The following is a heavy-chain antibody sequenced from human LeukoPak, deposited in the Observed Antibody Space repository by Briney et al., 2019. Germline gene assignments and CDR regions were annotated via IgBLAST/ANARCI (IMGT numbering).Heavy chain of an antibody. Sequence: PSETLSLTCTVSGGSISSGGYYWSWIRQPPGKGLEWIGYIYHSGSTYYNPSLKSRVTISVDRSKNQFSLKLSSVTAADTAVYYCARARYGVPAGNYWYFDLWGRGTLVTVSS. CDR1: GGSISSGGYY. CDR2: IYHSGST. V-gene: IGHV4-30-2*01. CDR3: ARARYGVPAGNYWYFDL. D-gene: IGHD2-2*01. J-gene: IGHJ2*01.